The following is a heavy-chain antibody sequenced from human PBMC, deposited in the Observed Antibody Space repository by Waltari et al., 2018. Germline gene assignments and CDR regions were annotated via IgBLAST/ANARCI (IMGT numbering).Heavy chain of an antibody. J-gene: IGHJ2*01. CDR1: GYSISSGYY. V-gene: IGHV4-38-2*01. Sequence: QVQLQESGPGLVKPSETLSLTCAVSGYSISSGYYWGWIRQPPGKGLEWIGSIYHSGSTYYHPSLRSRVTISVDTSKNQFSLKLSSVTAADTAVYYCARRQYYDSSGYFYWYFDLWGRGTLVTVSS. CDR2: IYHSGST. D-gene: IGHD3-22*01. CDR3: ARRQYYDSSGYFYWYFDL.